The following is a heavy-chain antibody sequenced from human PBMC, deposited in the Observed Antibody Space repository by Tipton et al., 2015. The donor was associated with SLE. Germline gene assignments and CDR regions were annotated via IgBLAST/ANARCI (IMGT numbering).Heavy chain of an antibody. J-gene: IGHJ3*02. V-gene: IGHV4-59*11. Sequence: TLSLSCTVSGGSISSHYWSWIRQPPGKGLEWIGYSYYSGSTNYNPSLKSRVTISVDTSKNQFSLKLSSVTAADTAVYYCARGAGIQLWLPSAFDIWGQGTMVTVSS. CDR3: ARGAGIQLWLPSAFDI. CDR2: SYYSGST. CDR1: GGSISSHY. D-gene: IGHD5-18*01.